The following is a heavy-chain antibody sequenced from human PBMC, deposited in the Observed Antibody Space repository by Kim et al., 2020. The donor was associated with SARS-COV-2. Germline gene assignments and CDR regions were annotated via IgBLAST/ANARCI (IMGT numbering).Heavy chain of an antibody. V-gene: IGHV3-53*01. D-gene: IGHD6-13*01. Sequence: GGSLRLSCAASGLTVSSNYMSWVRQAPGKGLEWVSFINSGGRSYYADSVQGRFTISRDNSKDTLYLQMNSLRAEDTAMYYCARGPAREGGGNSWYFDYWGQGTLVTVSS. CDR3: ARGPAREGGGNSWYFDY. J-gene: IGHJ4*02. CDR1: GLTVSSNY. CDR2: INSGGRS.